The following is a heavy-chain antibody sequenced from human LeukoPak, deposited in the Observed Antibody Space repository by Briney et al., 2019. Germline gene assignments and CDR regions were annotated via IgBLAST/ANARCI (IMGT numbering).Heavy chain of an antibody. J-gene: IGHJ5*02. CDR1: GFTFSSYW. CDR3: ARDLRVVPAAYAPWFDP. Sequence: GGSLRLSCAASGFTFSSYWMHWVRQAPGKGLVWVSRINSDGSSTSYADSVKGRFTISRDNAKNSLYLQMNSLRDEDTAVYYCARDLRVVPAAYAPWFDPWGQGTLVTVSS. CDR2: INSDGSST. D-gene: IGHD2-2*01. V-gene: IGHV3-74*01.